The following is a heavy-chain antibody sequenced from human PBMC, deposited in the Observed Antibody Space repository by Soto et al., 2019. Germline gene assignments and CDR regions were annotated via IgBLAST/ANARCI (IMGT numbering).Heavy chain of an antibody. V-gene: IGHV4-4*07. CDR3: AREGSSGFGMDV. Sequence: LSLTCTVSGGSIRSYYWSWIRQPAGKALEWIGRIYTSGTTNYNPSLKSRVTILLDTSKNQFSLDLSSVTDADTAVYYCAREGSSGFGMDVWGQGTTVTVSS. CDR1: GGSIRSYY. D-gene: IGHD6-25*01. CDR2: IYTSGTT. J-gene: IGHJ6*02.